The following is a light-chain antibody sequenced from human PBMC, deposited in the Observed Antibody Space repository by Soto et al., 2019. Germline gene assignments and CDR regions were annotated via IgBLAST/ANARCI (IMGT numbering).Light chain of an antibody. J-gene: IGKJ2*01. CDR2: SAS. Sequence: DIQMTQSPSSLSASVGDRVTITCRASQTINKNLNWYQQKPGQAPNLLIYSASDFQSGVPSRFSGSGSGTEFTLTIHGLQPEDFATYYCQQSFRTPYTFGQGTDLAI. V-gene: IGKV1-39*01. CDR3: QQSFRTPYT. CDR1: QTINKN.